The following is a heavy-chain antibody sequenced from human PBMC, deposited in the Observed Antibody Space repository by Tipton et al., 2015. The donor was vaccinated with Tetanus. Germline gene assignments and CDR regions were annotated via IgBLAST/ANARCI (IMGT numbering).Heavy chain of an antibody. J-gene: IGHJ6*02. V-gene: IGHV4-39*02. CDR2: VDYSGST. D-gene: IGHD6-13*01. CDR3: ARLSIASTGTYGLTFYYGMDV. Sequence: TLSLTCTVSSASISSSDFSWGWIRQPPGRGLEWIGSVDYSGSTHYNPSLKSRVAISVDTSKNHFSLKLRSVTAADTAVYYCARLSIASTGTYGLTFYYGMDVWGPGTTVTVSS. CDR1: SASISSSDFS.